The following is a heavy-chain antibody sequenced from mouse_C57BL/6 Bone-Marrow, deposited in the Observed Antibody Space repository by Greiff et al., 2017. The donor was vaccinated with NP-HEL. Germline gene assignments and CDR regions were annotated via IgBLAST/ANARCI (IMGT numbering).Heavy chain of an antibody. CDR1: GYTFTSYW. D-gene: IGHD2-3*01. J-gene: IGHJ3*01. V-gene: IGHV1-61*01. Sequence: QVHVKQSGAELVRPGSSVKLSCKASGYTFTSYWMDWVKQRPGQGLEWIGNIYPSDSETNYNQKFKDKATLTVDKSSSTAYMQLSSLTSEDSAVYYCARPYDGYYGSYWGQGTLVTVSA. CDR3: ARPYDGYYGSY. CDR2: IYPSDSET.